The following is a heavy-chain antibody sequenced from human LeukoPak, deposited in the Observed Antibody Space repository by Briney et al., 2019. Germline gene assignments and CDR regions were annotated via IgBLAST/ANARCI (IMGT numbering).Heavy chain of an antibody. CDR2: INHSVST. J-gene: IGHJ4*02. CDR1: GGSFSGYY. CDR3: ARGPNAARVY. V-gene: IGHV4-34*01. Sequence: SETLSLTCAVYGGSFSGYYWSWIRQPPGERLEWIGEINHSVSTNYNPSLKSRVTISVDTSKNQFSLKLSSVTAADTPVYYCARGPNAARVYWGQGTLVTVSS. D-gene: IGHD2-8*01.